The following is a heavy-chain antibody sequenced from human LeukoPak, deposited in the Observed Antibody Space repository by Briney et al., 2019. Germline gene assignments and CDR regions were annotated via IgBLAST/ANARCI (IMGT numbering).Heavy chain of an antibody. CDR3: ARGQYHLLYWYFDL. CDR2: IYYSGST. Sequence: SETLSPTCTVSGGSISSYYWSWIRQPPGKGLEWIGYIYYSGSTNYNPSLKSRVTMSADTSKNQFSLKLSSVTAADTAVYYCARGQYHLLYWYFDLWGRGTLVTVSS. D-gene: IGHD2-2*01. V-gene: IGHV4-59*12. J-gene: IGHJ2*01. CDR1: GGSISSYY.